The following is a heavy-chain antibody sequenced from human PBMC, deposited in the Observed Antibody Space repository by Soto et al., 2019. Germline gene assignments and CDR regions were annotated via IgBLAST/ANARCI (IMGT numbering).Heavy chain of an antibody. CDR1: GYSISSGYY. D-gene: IGHD3-3*01. V-gene: IGHV4-38-2*01. CDR2: IYHSGST. J-gene: IGHJ5*02. CDR3: ARGPDFWSGYFGWFDP. Sequence: SETLSLTCAVSGYSISSGYYWGFIRQPPGKGLEWIGSIYHSGSTYYNPSLKSRVTISVDTSKNQFSLKLSSVTAADTAVYYCARGPDFWSGYFGWFDPWGQGTLVTVSS.